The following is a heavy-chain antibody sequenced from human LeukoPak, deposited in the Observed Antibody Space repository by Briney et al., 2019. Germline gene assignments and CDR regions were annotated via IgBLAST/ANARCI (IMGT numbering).Heavy chain of an antibody. D-gene: IGHD1-26*01. J-gene: IGHJ4*02. CDR3: ARGPRGSSGDY. V-gene: IGHV3-74*01. CDR2: INTDGSST. Sequence: GGSLRLSCAASGFTFSSYWMHWVRQAPGKGLVWVSRINTDGSSTSYADSVKGRFTISRDNAKNTLYLQMNSLRAEDTAVYYCARGPRGSSGDYWGQGTLVTVSS. CDR1: GFTFSSYW.